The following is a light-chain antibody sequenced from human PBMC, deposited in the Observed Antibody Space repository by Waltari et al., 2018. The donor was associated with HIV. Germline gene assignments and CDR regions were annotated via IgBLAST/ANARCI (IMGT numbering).Light chain of an antibody. J-gene: IGLJ2*01. CDR1: NITSKN. CDR3: QVWDSTTDEGV. CDR2: DDS. Sequence: SYVLTQPPSVSVAPGQTATITCGGNNITSKNVHWYRQRPGQAPTLVVYDDSARPSGIPERFSGSHSENTATLTISRVEAGDEADYDCQVWDSTTDEGVFGGGTKLAVL. V-gene: IGLV3-21*02.